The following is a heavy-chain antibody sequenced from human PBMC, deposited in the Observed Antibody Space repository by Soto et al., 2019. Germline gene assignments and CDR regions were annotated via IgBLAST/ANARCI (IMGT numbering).Heavy chain of an antibody. CDR3: AKDRQWRVHWFDP. D-gene: IGHD6-19*01. CDR2: ISYAESHK. Sequence: QVQLVESGGGVAQPGRSLRLSCAASGFIFTSYGMHWVRQAPGKGLEWVAHISYAESHKYYADSVKGRFTISRDNSKNTLYLQMSSLRTEDTAVYYFAKDRQWRVHWFDPWGKGTLVTVSS. J-gene: IGHJ5*02. CDR1: GFIFTSYG. V-gene: IGHV3-30*18.